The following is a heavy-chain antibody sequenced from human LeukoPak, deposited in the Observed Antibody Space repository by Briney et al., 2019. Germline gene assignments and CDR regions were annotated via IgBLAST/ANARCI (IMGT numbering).Heavy chain of an antibody. Sequence: QPGGSLRLSCAASGFNVNSNYMSWVRQAPGKGLEWVSVIYSGGSTYYADSVKGRFTISRDNSKNTLYLQMNSLRAEDTAVYYCARIRGWVYFDYWGQGTLVTVSS. CDR1: GFNVNSNY. V-gene: IGHV3-53*01. D-gene: IGHD3-10*01. CDR2: IYSGGST. J-gene: IGHJ4*02. CDR3: ARIRGWVYFDY.